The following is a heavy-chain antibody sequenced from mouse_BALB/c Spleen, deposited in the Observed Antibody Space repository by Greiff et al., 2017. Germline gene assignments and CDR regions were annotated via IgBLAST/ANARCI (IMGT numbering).Heavy chain of an antibody. CDR2: IDPANGNT. J-gene: IGHJ4*01. CDR1: GFNIKDTY. CDR3: APTTATDYAMDY. V-gene: IGHV14-3*02. Sequence: EVKLQESGAELVKPGASVKLSCTASGFNIKDTYMHWVKQRPEQGLEWIGRIDPANGNTKYDPKFQGKATITADTSSNTAYLQLSSLTSEDTAVYYCAPTTATDYAMDYWGQGTSVTVSS. D-gene: IGHD1-2*01.